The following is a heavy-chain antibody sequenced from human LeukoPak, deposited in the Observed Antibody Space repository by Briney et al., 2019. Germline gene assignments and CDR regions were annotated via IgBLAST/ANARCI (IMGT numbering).Heavy chain of an antibody. CDR1: GFTFSSYG. V-gene: IGHV3-30*02. CDR3: AKDRMKRIDY. Sequence: PGGSLRLSCAASGFTFSSYGMHWVRQAPGKGLEWVAFIRYDGSNKYYADSVKGRFTISRDNSENTLYLQMNSLRAEDTAVYYCAKDRMKRIDYWGQGTLVTVSS. D-gene: IGHD1-14*01. CDR2: IRYDGSNK. J-gene: IGHJ4*02.